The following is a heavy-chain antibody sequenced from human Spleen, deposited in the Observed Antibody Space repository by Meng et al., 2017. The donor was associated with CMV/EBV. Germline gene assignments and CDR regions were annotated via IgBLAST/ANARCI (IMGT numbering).Heavy chain of an antibody. V-gene: IGHV3-23*01. CDR2: ISGSGGST. J-gene: IGHJ5*01. CDR1: GFTFSSYA. D-gene: IGHD2-15*01. Sequence: GESLKISCAASGFTFSSYAMSWVRQAPGKGLEWVSSISGSGGSTYYGDSVKGRFTVSRDNSKNTLYLQMNSLRAEDTAVYYCVKDEREYCSGGSCFSFGSWGQGTLVTVSS. CDR3: VKDEREYCSGGSCFSFGS.